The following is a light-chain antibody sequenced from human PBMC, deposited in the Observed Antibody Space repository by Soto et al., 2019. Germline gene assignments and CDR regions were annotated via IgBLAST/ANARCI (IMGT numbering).Light chain of an antibody. V-gene: IGLV1-44*01. CDR2: SDY. Sequence: QSVLTQPPSASGTPGQRVTISCSGSSSNIGANIVNWYQQIPGTAPKLLIFSDYQRPSGVPARFSGSKSGTSASLAISGLQSEDEADYYCAAWDDSLNGPIFGGGTKVTVL. CDR3: AAWDDSLNGPI. J-gene: IGLJ2*01. CDR1: SSNIGANI.